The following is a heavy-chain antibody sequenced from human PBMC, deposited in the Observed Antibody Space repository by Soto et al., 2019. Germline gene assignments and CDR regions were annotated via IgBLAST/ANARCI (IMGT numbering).Heavy chain of an antibody. CDR3: ATIGYCSGGSCYYFDY. V-gene: IGHV1-18*01. J-gene: IGHJ4*02. CDR1: CYTFTHHG. D-gene: IGHD2-15*01. Sequence: GASVKGSRKASCYTFTHHGINWVRQGPGPGLEWMGWISAYNGNTNYAQKLQGRVTMTTDTSTSTAYMELRSLRSDDTAVYYCATIGYCSGGSCYYFDYWGQGTLVTVSS. CDR2: ISAYNGNT.